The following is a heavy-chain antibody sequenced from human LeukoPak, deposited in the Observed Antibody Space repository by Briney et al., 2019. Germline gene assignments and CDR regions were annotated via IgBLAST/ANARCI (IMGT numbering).Heavy chain of an antibody. Sequence: SETLSLTCTVSGGSISSGDYYWSWIRQPPGKGLEWIGYIYYSGSTYYNPSLKSRVTISVDTSKNLFSLKLSSVTAADTAVYYCARVSGYYDNFFDYWGQGTLVTASS. CDR1: GGSISSGDYY. CDR3: ARVSGYYDNFFDY. J-gene: IGHJ4*02. CDR2: IYYSGST. V-gene: IGHV4-30-4*01. D-gene: IGHD3-22*01.